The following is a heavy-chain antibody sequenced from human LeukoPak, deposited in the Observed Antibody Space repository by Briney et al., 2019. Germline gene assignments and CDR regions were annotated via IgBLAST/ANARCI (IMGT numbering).Heavy chain of an antibody. CDR3: ARDGVAGVYYFDY. V-gene: IGHV1-24*01. CDR2: FDPEDGEK. CDR1: GYTLTDLS. D-gene: IGHD6-19*01. Sequence: ASVKVSCKISGYTLTDLSIHWVRQAPGKGLEWMGRFDPEDGEKIYAQKFQGRVTMTRDMSTSTVYMELSSLRSEDTAVYYCARDGVAGVYYFDYWGQGTLVTVSS. J-gene: IGHJ4*02.